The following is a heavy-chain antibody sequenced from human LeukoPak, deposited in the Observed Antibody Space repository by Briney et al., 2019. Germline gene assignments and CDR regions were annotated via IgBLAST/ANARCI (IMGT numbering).Heavy chain of an antibody. D-gene: IGHD3-3*01. Sequence: SETPSLTCTVSGGSISSGGYYWSWIRQHPGKGLEWIGYIYYSGSTYYNPSLKSRVTISVDTSKNQFSLKLSSVTAADTAVYYCARGGDFWSGYPHLDYWGQGTLVTVSS. J-gene: IGHJ4*02. CDR1: GGSISSGGYY. CDR3: ARGGDFWSGYPHLDY. CDR2: IYYSGST. V-gene: IGHV4-31*03.